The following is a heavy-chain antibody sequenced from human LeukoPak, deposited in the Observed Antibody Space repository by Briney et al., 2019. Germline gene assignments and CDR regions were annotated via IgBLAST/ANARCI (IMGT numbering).Heavy chain of an antibody. CDR2: ISSSGTTI. CDR1: GFTFSSYA. V-gene: IGHV3-48*03. J-gene: IGHJ4*02. Sequence: GGSLRLSCAASGFTFSSYAMSWVRQAPGKGLQWVSDISSSGTTIYYADSVKGRFTISRDNAKNSLYLQMNSLRAEDTAVYYCARKYCSTTSCLFDNWGQGTLVTVSS. D-gene: IGHD2-2*01. CDR3: ARKYCSTTSCLFDN.